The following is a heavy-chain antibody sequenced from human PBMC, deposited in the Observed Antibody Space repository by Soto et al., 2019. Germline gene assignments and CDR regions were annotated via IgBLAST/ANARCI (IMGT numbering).Heavy chain of an antibody. D-gene: IGHD6-6*01. CDR3: SRDLSSSSAY. CDR2: IKHDGSET. J-gene: IGHJ4*02. Sequence: GGSLRLSCAASGFTFDTFWMSWVRQSPGKGLEWVANIKHDGSETYYVDSVKGRFTISRDNAKNLLFLDMSSLRGQDTAIYYCSRDLSSSSAYWGQGTQVTVSS. CDR1: GFTFDTFW. V-gene: IGHV3-7*01.